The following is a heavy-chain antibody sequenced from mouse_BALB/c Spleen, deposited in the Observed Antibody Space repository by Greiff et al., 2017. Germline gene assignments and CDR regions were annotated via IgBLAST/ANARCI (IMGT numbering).Heavy chain of an antibody. J-gene: IGHJ4*01. CDR3: ARHERIYYGYDHYAMDY. D-gene: IGHD2-2*01. V-gene: IGHV5-12-2*01. CDR1: GFTFSSYT. CDR2: ISNGGGST. Sequence: EVKLVESGGGLVQPGGSLKLSCAASGFTFSSYTMSWVRQTPEKRLEWVAYISNGGGSTYYPDTVKGRFTISSNNAKNTLYLQMSSLKSEDTAMYYCARHERIYYGYDHYAMDYWGQGTSVTVSS.